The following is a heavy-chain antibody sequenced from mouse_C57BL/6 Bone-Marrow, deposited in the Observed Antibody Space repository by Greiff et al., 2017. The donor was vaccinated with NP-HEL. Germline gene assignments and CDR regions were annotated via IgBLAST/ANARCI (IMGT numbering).Heavy chain of an antibody. CDR2: IYPGDGDT. V-gene: IGHV1-82*01. Sequence: VQLQQSGPELVKPGASVKISCKASGYAFSSSWMNWVKQRPGKGLEWIGRIYPGDGDTNYNGKFKGKATLTADKSSSTAYMQLSSLTSEDSAVYFCARSLYDGYYVTFAYWGQGTLVTVSA. CDR1: GYAFSSSW. D-gene: IGHD2-3*01. J-gene: IGHJ3*01. CDR3: ARSLYDGYYVTFAY.